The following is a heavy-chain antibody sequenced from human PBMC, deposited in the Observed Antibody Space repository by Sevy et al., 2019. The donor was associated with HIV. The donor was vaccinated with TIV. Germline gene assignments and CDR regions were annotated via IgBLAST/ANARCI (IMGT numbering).Heavy chain of an antibody. D-gene: IGHD3-22*01. CDR3: AREAYYYDSREENWFDP. V-gene: IGHV3-21*06. J-gene: IGHJ5*02. CDR2: ISRSSVT. CDR1: GFTFSTYT. Sequence: GGSLRLSCRGSGFTFSTYTIHWVRQAPGKGLEWVSSISRSSVTYYADAVRGRFTISRDDAKSSVYLEMSSLRDEYTAVYDCAREAYYYDSREENWFDPWGQGTLVTVSS.